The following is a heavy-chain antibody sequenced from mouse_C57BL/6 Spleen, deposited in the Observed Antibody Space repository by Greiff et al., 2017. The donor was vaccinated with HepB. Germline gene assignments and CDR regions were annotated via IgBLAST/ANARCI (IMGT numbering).Heavy chain of an antibody. D-gene: IGHD2-3*01. V-gene: IGHV1-64*01. CDR1: GYTFTSYW. Sequence: QVHVKQPGAELVKPGASVKLSCKASGYTFTSYWMHWVKQRPGQGLEWIGMIHPNSGSTNYNEKFKSKATLTVDKSSSTAYMQLSSLTSEDSAVYYCARSGDGYYEDYWGQGTTLTVSS. CDR2: IHPNSGST. CDR3: ARSGDGYYEDY. J-gene: IGHJ2*01.